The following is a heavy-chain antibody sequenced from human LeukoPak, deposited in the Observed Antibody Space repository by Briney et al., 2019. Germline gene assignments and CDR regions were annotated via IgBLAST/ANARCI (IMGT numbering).Heavy chain of an antibody. Sequence: ASVKVSCKASGFTFTSYGISWVRQAPGQGLEWMGWISSYRSNTNYAQKLQGRVTMTTDTSTSTAYMELRSLRSDDTAVYYCARDLKNGGDSDPYYYYYMDVWGKGTTVTVSS. V-gene: IGHV1-18*01. CDR2: ISSYRSNT. D-gene: IGHD2-21*02. J-gene: IGHJ6*03. CDR3: ARDLKNGGDSDPYYYYYMDV. CDR1: GFTFTSYG.